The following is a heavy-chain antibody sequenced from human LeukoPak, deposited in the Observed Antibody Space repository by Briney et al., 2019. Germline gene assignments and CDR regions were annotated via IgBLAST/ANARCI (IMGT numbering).Heavy chain of an antibody. CDR3: ARDRRCSGGSCETPYYGMDV. D-gene: IGHD2-15*01. J-gene: IGHJ6*02. V-gene: IGHV3-21*01. Sequence: PGGSLRLSCAASGFTFSSYSMNWVRQAPGKGLEWVSSISSSSSYIYYADSVKGRFTISRDNAKNSLYLQMNSLRAEDTAVYYCARDRRCSGGSCETPYYGMDVWGQGTTVTVPS. CDR1: GFTFSSYS. CDR2: ISSSSSYI.